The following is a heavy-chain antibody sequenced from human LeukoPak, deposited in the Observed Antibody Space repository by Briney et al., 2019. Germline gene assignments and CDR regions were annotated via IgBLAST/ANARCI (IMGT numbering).Heavy chain of an antibody. Sequence: GGSLRLSCAASGFTFSSYWMHWVRQAPGKGLVWVSGINSDGSSTSYADSVKGRFTISRDNAKNTLYLQMNSLRAEDTAVYYCAREVAVAAFDIWGQGTMVTVSS. J-gene: IGHJ3*02. D-gene: IGHD6-19*01. V-gene: IGHV3-74*01. CDR3: AREVAVAAFDI. CDR1: GFTFSSYW. CDR2: INSDGSST.